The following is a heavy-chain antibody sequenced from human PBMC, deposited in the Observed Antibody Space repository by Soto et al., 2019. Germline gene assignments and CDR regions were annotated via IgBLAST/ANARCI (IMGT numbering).Heavy chain of an antibody. CDR1: GGSISSGGYY. CDR2: IYYSGNT. CDR3: ASDPGTPIGGYGMDV. J-gene: IGHJ6*02. D-gene: IGHD1-7*01. V-gene: IGHV4-31*03. Sequence: SETLSLTCTVSGGSISSGGYYWSWIRQHPGKGLEWIGYIYYSGNTYYNPSLKSRVTISVDTSKNQFSLKLSSVTAADTAVYYCASDPGTPIGGYGMDVWGQGTTVTVSS.